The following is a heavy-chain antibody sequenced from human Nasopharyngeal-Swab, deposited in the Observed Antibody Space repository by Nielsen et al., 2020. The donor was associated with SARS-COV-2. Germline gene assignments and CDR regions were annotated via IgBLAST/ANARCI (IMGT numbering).Heavy chain of an antibody. CDR1: GYTFSNYW. CDR3: TTRIVLGVSSLI. J-gene: IGHJ3*02. D-gene: IGHD3-16*01. Sequence: GESLKISCTGSGYTFSNYWIGWVRQMPGKGLEWRGIIYPGDSDTRYSPSFQGQVTISADKSISTAYLQWSSLKASDTAMYYCTTRIVLGVSSLIWGQGTMVTVSS. CDR2: IYPGDSDT. V-gene: IGHV5-51*01.